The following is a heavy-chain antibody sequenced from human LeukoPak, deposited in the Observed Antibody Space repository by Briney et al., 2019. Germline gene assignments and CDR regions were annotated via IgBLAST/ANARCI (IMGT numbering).Heavy chain of an antibody. V-gene: IGHV3-23*01. CDR1: GFAVSRDY. CDR3: AKDPASAPLFYFDY. CDR2: VSGSGARI. Sequence: GGSLRLSCAAYGFAVSRDYMTWVRQAPGKGLEWVSTVSGSGARIYYADSVKGRFTISRDNSKNTLYLQMNSLRAEDTAVYYCAKDPASAPLFYFDYWGQGTLVTVSS. J-gene: IGHJ4*02.